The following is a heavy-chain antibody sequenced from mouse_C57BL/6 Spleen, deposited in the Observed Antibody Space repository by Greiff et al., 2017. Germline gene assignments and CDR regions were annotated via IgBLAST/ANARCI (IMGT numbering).Heavy chain of an antibody. CDR1: GFTFSDYG. J-gene: IGHJ4*01. CDR2: ISSGSSTI. D-gene: IGHD4-1*01. V-gene: IGHV5-17*01. Sequence: EVHLVESGGGLVKPGGSLKLSCAASGFTFSDYGMHWVRQAPEKGLEWVAYISSGSSTIYYADTVKGRFTISRDNAKNTLFLQMTSLRSEDTAMCYCAREELGRWAMDYWGQGTSVTVSS. CDR3: AREELGRWAMDY.